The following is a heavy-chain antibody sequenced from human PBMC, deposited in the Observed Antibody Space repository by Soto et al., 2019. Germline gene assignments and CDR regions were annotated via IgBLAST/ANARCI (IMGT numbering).Heavy chain of an antibody. CDR1: GGSFSGYY. V-gene: IGHV4-34*01. Sequence: SETLSLTCAVYGGSFSGYYWSWIRQPPGKGLEWIGEINHSGSTNYNPSLTSRVTISVDTSKNQFSLKLSSVTAADTAVYYCARGGRITIFGVVTRGWCDPWGQGTLVTVSS. J-gene: IGHJ5*02. CDR2: INHSGST. CDR3: ARGGRITIFGVVTRGWCDP. D-gene: IGHD3-3*01.